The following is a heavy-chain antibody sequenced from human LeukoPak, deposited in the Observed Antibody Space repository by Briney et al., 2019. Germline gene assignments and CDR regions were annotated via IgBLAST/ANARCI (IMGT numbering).Heavy chain of an antibody. D-gene: IGHD4-17*01. CDR1: GYTFTSYG. Sequence: ASVKVSCKASGYTFTSYGISWVRQAPGQGLEWMGWISAYNGNTNYAQKLQGRVTMTTDTSTSTAYMELRSLRSDDTAVYYCARDAAFDTVTEYNWFDPWGQGTLDTVSS. CDR3: ARDAAFDTVTEYNWFDP. J-gene: IGHJ5*02. CDR2: ISAYNGNT. V-gene: IGHV1-18*01.